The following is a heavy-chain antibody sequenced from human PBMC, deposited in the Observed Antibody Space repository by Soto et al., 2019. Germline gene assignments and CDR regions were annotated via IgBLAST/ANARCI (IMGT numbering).Heavy chain of an antibody. J-gene: IGHJ6*02. CDR1: GYTFTSYD. V-gene: IGHV1-8*01. Sequence: VASVKVSCKASGYTFTSYDINWVRQATGQGLEWMGWMNPNSGNTGYAQKFQGRVTMTRNTSISTAYMELSSLRSEDTAVYYCARGRYSSSWYLYYYYYYGMDVWGQGTTVTVS. D-gene: IGHD6-13*01. CDR2: MNPNSGNT. CDR3: ARGRYSSSWYLYYYYYYGMDV.